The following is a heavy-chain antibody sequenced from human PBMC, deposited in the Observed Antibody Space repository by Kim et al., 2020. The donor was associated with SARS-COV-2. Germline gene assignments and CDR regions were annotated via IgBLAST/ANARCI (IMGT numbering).Heavy chain of an antibody. D-gene: IGHD2-2*01. V-gene: IGHV4-59*09. Sequence: YNPSLRGRVTISVDTSKNQFSLKLSSVTAADTAVYYCARGNQDYYYGMDVWGQGTTVAVSS. CDR3: ARGNQDYYYGMDV. J-gene: IGHJ6*02.